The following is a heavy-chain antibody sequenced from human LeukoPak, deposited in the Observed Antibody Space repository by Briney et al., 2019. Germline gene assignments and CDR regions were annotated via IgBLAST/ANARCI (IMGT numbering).Heavy chain of an antibody. D-gene: IGHD2-2*01. CDR1: GYTFTSYA. CDR2: INTNTGNP. CDR3: ARDEYCSSTSCYAGRPDY. J-gene: IGHJ4*02. V-gene: IGHV7-4-1*02. Sequence: ASVKVSCKASGYTFTSYAMNWVRQAPGQGLEWMGWINTNTGNPTYAQGFTGRFVFSLDTSVSTAYLQISSLKAEDTAVYYCARDEYCSSTSCYAGRPDYWGQGTLVTVSS.